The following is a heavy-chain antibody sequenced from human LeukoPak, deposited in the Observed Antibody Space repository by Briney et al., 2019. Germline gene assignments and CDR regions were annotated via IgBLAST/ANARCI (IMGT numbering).Heavy chain of an antibody. J-gene: IGHJ4*02. CDR3: ARGDFLGDIVVVPAALDY. Sequence: ASVTVSYRASGYTFTDYYMHWVRQAPGQGREGMGWINPNSGGTNYAQKFQGRVTMTRDTSISTAYMELSRLRSDDTAVYYCARGDFLGDIVVVPAALDYWGQGTLVTVSS. D-gene: IGHD2-2*01. CDR1: GYTFTDYY. CDR2: INPNSGGT. V-gene: IGHV1-2*02.